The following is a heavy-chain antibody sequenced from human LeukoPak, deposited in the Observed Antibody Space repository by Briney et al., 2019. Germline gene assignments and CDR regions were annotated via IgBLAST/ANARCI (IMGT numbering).Heavy chain of an antibody. V-gene: IGHV4-30-4*01. D-gene: IGHD3-9*01. CDR3: ARCLYDILTGLLGYFDL. CDR1: GGSISSGDYY. J-gene: IGHJ2*01. CDR2: IYYSGST. Sequence: SQTLSLTCTVSGGSISSGDYYWSWIRQPPGTGLEWIGYIYYSGSTYYNPSLKSRVTISVDTSKNQFSLKLSSVTAADTAVYYCARCLYDILTGLLGYFDLWGRGTLVTVSS.